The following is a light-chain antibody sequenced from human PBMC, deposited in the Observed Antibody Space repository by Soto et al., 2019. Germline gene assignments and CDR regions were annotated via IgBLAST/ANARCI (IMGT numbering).Light chain of an antibody. CDR2: ESS. V-gene: IGLV2-14*02. Sequence: QSVLTQPASVSGSPGQRITISCTGTSSNVGRCYRVPWYQQHPSKAPRLLIYESSKRPSGVSDRFSASKSGTTASLTISGLQAEDEADYYCQSFEINIPALMFGVGTKLTVL. CDR1: SSNVGRCYR. CDR3: QSFEINIPALM. J-gene: IGLJ3*02.